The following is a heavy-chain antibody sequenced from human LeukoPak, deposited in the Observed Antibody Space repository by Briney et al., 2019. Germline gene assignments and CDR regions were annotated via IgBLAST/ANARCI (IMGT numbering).Heavy chain of an antibody. D-gene: IGHD6-19*01. CDR2: NNPSTGTT. CDR3: ARDRGLLYGSSGCLDS. V-gene: IGHV1-46*01. CDR1: GYTFTSYY. Sequence: ASVKVSCKTSGYTFTSYYMHWVRQAPGQGLEWMGLNNPSTGTTAYAQTFQGRVTMTRDASTSTVYMELSSLTSEDTAVYFCARDRGLLYGSSGCLDSWGQGNPSHRLL. J-gene: IGHJ4*02.